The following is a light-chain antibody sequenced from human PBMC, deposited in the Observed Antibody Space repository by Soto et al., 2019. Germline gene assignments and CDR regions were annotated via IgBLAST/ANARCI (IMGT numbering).Light chain of an antibody. V-gene: IGLV2-14*01. CDR1: SSDVGGFNY. CDR2: EVS. CDR3: GSYTSSNTPFV. Sequence: QSVLTQPASVSGSPGQSITISCTGTSSDVGGFNYVSWYQQHPGKVPKLILFEVSDRPSGVSTRFSGSKSGNTASLTISGLQAEDEADYYCGSYTSSNTPFVFGTGTKVTVL. J-gene: IGLJ1*01.